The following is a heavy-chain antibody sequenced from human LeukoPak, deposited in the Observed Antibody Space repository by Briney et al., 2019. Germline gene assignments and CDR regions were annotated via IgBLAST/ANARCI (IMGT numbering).Heavy chain of an antibody. J-gene: IGHJ3*02. V-gene: IGHV4-34*01. D-gene: IGHD1-26*01. CDR1: GGSFSGYY. CDR2: INHSGST. Sequence: SETLSLTCAVYGGSFSGYYWSWIRQPPGKGLEWIGEINHSGSTNYNPSLKSRVTISVDTSKNQFSLKLSSVTAADTAVYYCARLPAGGSYGAFDIWGQGTMVTVSS. CDR3: ARLPAGGSYGAFDI.